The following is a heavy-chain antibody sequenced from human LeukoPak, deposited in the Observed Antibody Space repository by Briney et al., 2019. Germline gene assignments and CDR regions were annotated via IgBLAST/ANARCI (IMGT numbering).Heavy chain of an antibody. Sequence: ASVKVSCKASGYTFTSYYMHWVRQAPGQGLEWMGIINPSGGSTSYAQKFQGRVTMTRDTSTSTVYVELSSLRSEDTAVYYCARGGSTMIGRGWFDPWGQGTLVTVSS. CDR3: ARGGSTMIGRGWFDP. CDR1: GYTFTSYY. D-gene: IGHD3-22*01. V-gene: IGHV1-46*01. J-gene: IGHJ5*02. CDR2: INPSGGST.